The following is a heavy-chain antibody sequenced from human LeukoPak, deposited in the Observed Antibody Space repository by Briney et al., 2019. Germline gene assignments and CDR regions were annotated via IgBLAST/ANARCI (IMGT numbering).Heavy chain of an antibody. D-gene: IGHD1-14*01. CDR2: IYSGGST. CDR3: ARDTYTRNPFDY. CDR1: GFTVSSNY. V-gene: IGHV3-66*01. J-gene: IGHJ4*02. Sequence: GGSLRLSCAESGFTVSSNYMSWVRQAPGKGLEWVSVIYSGGSTYYADSVRGRFTISRDNSKNTLHLQMNSLRAEDTAVYYCARDTYTRNPFDYWGQGTLVTVSS.